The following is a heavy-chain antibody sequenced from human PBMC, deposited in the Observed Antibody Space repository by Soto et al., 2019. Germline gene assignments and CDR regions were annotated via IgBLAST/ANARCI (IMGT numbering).Heavy chain of an antibody. CDR1: GFTFSDHY. Sequence: GGSLRLSCAASGFTFSDHYMDWVRQAPGKGLEWVGRTRNKANSYTTEYAASVKGRFTISRDDSKNSLYLQMNSLKTEDTAVYYCARGAGGDYWGQGTPVTVSS. CDR2: TRNKANSYTT. CDR3: ARGAGGDY. J-gene: IGHJ4*02. V-gene: IGHV3-72*01. D-gene: IGHD3-10*01.